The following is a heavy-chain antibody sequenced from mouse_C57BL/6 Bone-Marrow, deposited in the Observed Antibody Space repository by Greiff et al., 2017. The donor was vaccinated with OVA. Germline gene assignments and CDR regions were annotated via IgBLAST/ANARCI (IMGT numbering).Heavy chain of an antibody. Sequence: EVQLQESGGGLVKPGGSLKLSCAASGFTFSDYGMHWVSQAPEKGLEWVAYISSGSGTIYYADKLKGRFTISVDNAKNTVFMQMHSLRSEDTAVYYCARSKIYPAGFAYWGQGTLVTVSA. D-gene: IGHD1-1*01. J-gene: IGHJ3*01. CDR3: ARSKIYPAGFAY. V-gene: IGHV5-17*01. CDR2: ISSGSGTI. CDR1: GFTFSDYG.